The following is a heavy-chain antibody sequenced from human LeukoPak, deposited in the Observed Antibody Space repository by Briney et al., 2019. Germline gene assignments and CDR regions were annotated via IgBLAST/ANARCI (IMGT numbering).Heavy chain of an antibody. D-gene: IGHD3-22*01. CDR3: TTAPYYYDSSGYYLSDY. CDR2: IKSKTDGGTT. V-gene: IGHV3-15*07. CDR1: GFTFSNAW. J-gene: IGHJ4*02. Sequence: GGSLRLSCAASGFTFSNAWMNWVRQAPGKGLEWVGRIKSKTDGGTTDYAAPVKGRFTISRDDSKNTLYLQMNSLKTVDTAVYYCTTAPYYYDSSGYYLSDYWGQGTLVTVSS.